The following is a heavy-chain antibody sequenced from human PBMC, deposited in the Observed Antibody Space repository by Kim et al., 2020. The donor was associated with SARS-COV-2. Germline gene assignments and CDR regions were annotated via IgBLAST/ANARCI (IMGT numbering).Heavy chain of an antibody. CDR2: MNPNSGNT. Sequence: ASVKVSCKASGYTFTSYDINWVRQATGQGLEWMGWMNPNSGNTGYAQKFQGRVTMTRNTSISTAYMELSSLRSEDTAVYYCARGSRWYLYNWFDPWGQGTLVTVSS. V-gene: IGHV1-8*01. D-gene: IGHD6-13*01. CDR1: GYTFTSYD. J-gene: IGHJ5*02. CDR3: ARGSRWYLYNWFDP.